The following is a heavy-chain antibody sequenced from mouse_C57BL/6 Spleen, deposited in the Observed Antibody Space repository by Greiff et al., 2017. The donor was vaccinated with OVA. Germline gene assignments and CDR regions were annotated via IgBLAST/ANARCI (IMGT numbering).Heavy chain of an antibody. CDR2: IYPGSGST. CDR1: GYTFTSYW. D-gene: IGHD1-1*01. Sequence: QVQLQQPGAELVKPGASVKMSCKASGYTFTSYWITWVKQRPGQGLEWIGDIYPGSGSTNYNEKFKSKATLTVDTSSITAYMQLSSLTSEDSAVYYCAREGLTTVVALDYWGQGTTLTVSS. J-gene: IGHJ2*01. CDR3: AREGLTTVVALDY. V-gene: IGHV1-55*01.